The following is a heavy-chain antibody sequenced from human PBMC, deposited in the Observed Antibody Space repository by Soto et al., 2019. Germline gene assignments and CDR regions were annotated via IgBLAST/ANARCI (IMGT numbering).Heavy chain of an antibody. CDR2: IYYSGIT. V-gene: IGHV4-31*03. Sequence: SETLSLTCTVSGGSISSGGYYWSWIRQHPGKGLEWIEYIYYSGITYYNPSLKSRLTISIDTSKNQLSLKLSSVTAADTAVYYCARTPDHWGQGTLVTVSS. D-gene: IGHD2-15*01. CDR1: GGSISSGGYY. J-gene: IGHJ4*02. CDR3: ARTPDH.